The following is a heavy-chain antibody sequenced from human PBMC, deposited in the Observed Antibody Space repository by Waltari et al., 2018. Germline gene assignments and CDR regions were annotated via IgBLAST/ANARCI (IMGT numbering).Heavy chain of an antibody. CDR2: VNADRCNT. V-gene: IGHV1-8*01. CDR1: GYTFTSYD. Sequence: QVQLVQSGAEVKKPGASVKVSCKASGYTFTSYDINWVRQATGQGLGWMGWVNADRCNTGYAQKFQGRGTMTRNTAISTAYMGLSRLRSEDTAVYYCARAAMVNYYYYGMDVWGQGTTVTVSS. D-gene: IGHD5-18*01. J-gene: IGHJ6*02. CDR3: ARAAMVNYYYYGMDV.